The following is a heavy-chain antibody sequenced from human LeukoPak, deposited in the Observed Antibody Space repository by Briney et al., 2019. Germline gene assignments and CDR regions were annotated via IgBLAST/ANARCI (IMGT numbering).Heavy chain of an antibody. CDR1: GGSISSYY. CDR3: ARSLLTRFDP. CDR2: IYTSGST. J-gene: IGHJ5*02. V-gene: IGHV4-4*07. Sequence: SETLSLTCTVSGGSISSYYWSWIRQPAGKGLEWIGRIYTSGSTNYNPSLKCRVTISVDKSKNQFSLKLSSVTAADTAVYYCARSLLTRFDPWGQGTLVTVSS.